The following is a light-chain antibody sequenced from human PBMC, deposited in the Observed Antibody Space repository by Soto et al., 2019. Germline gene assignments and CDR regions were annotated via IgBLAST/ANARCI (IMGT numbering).Light chain of an antibody. CDR1: ERVSSSY. J-gene: IGKJ5*01. CDR3: QQYGSSEII. V-gene: IGKV3-20*01. CDR2: GAS. Sequence: IVLTPSPGTLSLSPGERATLSCRASERVSSSYLAWYQQKPGQAPRLLIYGASSRATGIPDRFSGSVSGTDFTLTITRLEPEDFAVFYCQQYGSSEIIFGQGTRLEIK.